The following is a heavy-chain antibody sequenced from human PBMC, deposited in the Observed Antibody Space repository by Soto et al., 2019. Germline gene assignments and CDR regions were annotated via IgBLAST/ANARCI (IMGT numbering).Heavy chain of an antibody. D-gene: IGHD4-17*01. V-gene: IGHV2-5*02. J-gene: IGHJ4*02. Sequence: QITLKESGPTLVKPTQTLTLTCTFSGFSLSSNGVGVGWIRQPPGKALEWLALIYWDDSKHYSPSLKSRLTITKDTSRNQVVLTLTNLDPVATATYYCAKKGGGDYILGYWGQGTLVTVSS. CDR1: GFSLSSNGVG. CDR3: AKKGGGDYILGY. CDR2: IYWDDSK.